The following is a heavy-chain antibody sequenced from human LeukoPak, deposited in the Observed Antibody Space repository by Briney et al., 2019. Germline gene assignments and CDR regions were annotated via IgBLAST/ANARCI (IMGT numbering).Heavy chain of an antibody. CDR3: AKDEGPPDY. Sequence: PGGSLRLSCEASGFTFSYIAMSWVRQAPGKGLEWVSSISVDVGDAYYTDSVKGRFTISGDSSKKTLFLQMNSLRTDDTAIYYCAKDEGPPDYWGQGTLVTVSS. CDR1: GFTFSYIA. CDR2: ISVDVGDA. J-gene: IGHJ4*02. V-gene: IGHV3-23*01.